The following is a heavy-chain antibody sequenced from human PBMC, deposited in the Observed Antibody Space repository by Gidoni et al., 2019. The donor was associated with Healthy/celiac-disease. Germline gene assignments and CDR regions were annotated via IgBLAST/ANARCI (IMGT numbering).Heavy chain of an antibody. CDR3: TRWIAVAGTPYSFDY. CDR1: GFTFGDYA. J-gene: IGHJ4*02. D-gene: IGHD6-19*01. CDR2: IRSKAYGGTT. Sequence: EVQLVESGGGLVKPGRSLRLSCTASGFTFGDYAMSWFRQAPGKGLEWVGFIRSKAYGGTTEYAASVKGRFTISRDDSKSIAYLQMNSLKTEDTAVYYCTRWIAVAGTPYSFDYWGQGTLVTVSS. V-gene: IGHV3-49*05.